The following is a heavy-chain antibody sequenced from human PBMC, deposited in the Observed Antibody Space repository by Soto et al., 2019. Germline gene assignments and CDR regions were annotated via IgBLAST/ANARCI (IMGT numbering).Heavy chain of an antibody. CDR2: INHSGST. D-gene: IGHD1-26*01. Sequence: QVQLQQWGAGLLKPSETLSLTCAVYGGSFNGYYWSWIRQPPGKGLEWIGEINHSGSTNYNPSLKSRVTISVDTSKNQFSLKLSSVTAADTAVYYCARPRSGSYPFDYWGQGTLVTVSS. CDR1: GGSFNGYY. V-gene: IGHV4-34*01. J-gene: IGHJ4*02. CDR3: ARPRSGSYPFDY.